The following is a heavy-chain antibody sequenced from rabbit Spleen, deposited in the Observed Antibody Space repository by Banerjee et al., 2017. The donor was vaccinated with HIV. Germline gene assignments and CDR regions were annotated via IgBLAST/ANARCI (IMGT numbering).Heavy chain of an antibody. CDR3: ARDDGSSFSSYGMDL. V-gene: IGHV1S40*01. D-gene: IGHD8-1*01. CDR1: GFSFSSSDY. Sequence: QQLVESGGGLVKPGASLTLTCTASGFSFSSSDYMCWVRQAPGKGLECIACIYAGSSGSTYYASWAKGRFTISKTSSTTVTLQLTSLTAADTATYFCARDDGSSFSSYGMDLWGQGTLVTVS. CDR2: IYAGSSGST. J-gene: IGHJ6*01.